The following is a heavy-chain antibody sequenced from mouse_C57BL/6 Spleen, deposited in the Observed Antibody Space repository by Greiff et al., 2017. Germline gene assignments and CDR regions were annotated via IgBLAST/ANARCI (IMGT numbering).Heavy chain of an antibody. Sequence: EVKLMESGGGLVKPGGSLKLSCAASGFTFSDYGMHWVRQAPEKGLEWVAYISSDSSTIYYADTVKGRFTISRDNAKNTLFLQMTSLRSEDTAMYYCARDDYDVSFAYWGQGTLVTVSA. D-gene: IGHD2-4*01. CDR2: ISSDSSTI. V-gene: IGHV5-17*01. J-gene: IGHJ3*01. CDR3: ARDDYDVSFAY. CDR1: GFTFSDYG.